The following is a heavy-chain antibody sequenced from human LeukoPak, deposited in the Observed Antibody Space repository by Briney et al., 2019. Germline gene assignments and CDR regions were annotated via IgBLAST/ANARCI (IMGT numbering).Heavy chain of an antibody. CDR3: AKSPGIAAAFSY. D-gene: IGHD6-13*01. Sequence: PGGSLRLSCAASGFTFDDYTMLWVRQDPGKGLEWVSLISWDGGSTYYVDSVKGRFTISRDNSKNSLYLQMNSLRTEDTALYYCAKSPGIAAAFSYWGQGTLVTVSS. CDR1: GFTFDDYT. J-gene: IGHJ4*02. V-gene: IGHV3-43*01. CDR2: ISWDGGST.